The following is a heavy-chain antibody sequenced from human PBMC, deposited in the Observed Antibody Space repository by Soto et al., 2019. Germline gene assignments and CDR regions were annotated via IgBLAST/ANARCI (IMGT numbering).Heavy chain of an antibody. Sequence: QVQLQESGPGLVKPSETLSLTCTVSGGSISSYYWSWIRQRPGKGLEWIGYINYSGSTNYNPSLKRRVTIAVDTSKTQCSLKLRSVTAADTAVYYCARRYGSCFDYWGQGTLVTVSS. V-gene: IGHV4-59*08. D-gene: IGHD5-18*01. J-gene: IGHJ4*02. CDR1: GGSISSYY. CDR3: ARRYGSCFDY. CDR2: INYSGST.